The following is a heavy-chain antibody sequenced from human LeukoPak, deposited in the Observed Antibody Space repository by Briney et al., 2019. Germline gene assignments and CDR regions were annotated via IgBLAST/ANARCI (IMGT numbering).Heavy chain of an antibody. CDR3: ARYGDSALYFDY. J-gene: IGHJ4*02. Sequence: SVKVSCKASGGTFISYAISWVRQAPGQGLEWMGGIIPIFGTANYAQKFQGRVTITADESTSTAYMELSSLRSEDTAVYYCARYGDSALYFDYWGQGTLVTVSS. V-gene: IGHV1-69*13. CDR2: IIPIFGTA. CDR1: GGTFISYA. D-gene: IGHD4-17*01.